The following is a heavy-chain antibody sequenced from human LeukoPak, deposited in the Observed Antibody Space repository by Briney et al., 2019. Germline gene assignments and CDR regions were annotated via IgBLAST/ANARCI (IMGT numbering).Heavy chain of an antibody. V-gene: IGHV3-30-3*01. CDR3: TRDWRKAGMDV. Sequence: GGSLRLSCAASGFTFSSYAIHWVRQTPGKGLEWVAVISSDGSNKYYADSVKGRLTISRDNSKNTLHLQMNSLRAEDTAVYYCTRDWRKAGMDVWGQGTTVTVSS. CDR2: ISSDGSNK. J-gene: IGHJ6*02. CDR1: GFTFSSYA. D-gene: IGHD1-1*01.